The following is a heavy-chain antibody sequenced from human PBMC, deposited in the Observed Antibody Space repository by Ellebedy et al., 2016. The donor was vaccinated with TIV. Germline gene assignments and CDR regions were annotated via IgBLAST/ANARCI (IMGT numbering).Heavy chain of an antibody. D-gene: IGHD2-15*01. J-gene: IGHJ4*02. CDR1: GFNFEKHS. CDR3: ARGGGCSGDSCYYPDV. V-gene: IGHV3-21*05. Sequence: GESLKISCSASGFNFEKHSMHWVRQAPGKGLEWVADVTTGSAYMHYADSVKGRFTISRDDVTNSLFLQMNGLSAEDTAVYYCARGGGCSGDSCYYPDVWGQGTLVTVSS. CDR2: VTTGSAYM.